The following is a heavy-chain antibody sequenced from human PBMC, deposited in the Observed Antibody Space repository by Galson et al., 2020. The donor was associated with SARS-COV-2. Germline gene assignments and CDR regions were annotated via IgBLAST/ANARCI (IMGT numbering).Heavy chain of an antibody. Sequence: GGSLRLSCAASGFTFSSYGMHWVRQAPGKGLEWVAVISYDGSNKYYADSVKGRFTISRDNSKNTLYLQMNSLRAEDTAVYYCAKDRERIMITFGGAYWGQGTLVTVSS. CDR3: AKDRERIMITFGGAY. CDR1: GFTFSSYG. V-gene: IGHV3-30*18. CDR2: ISYDGSNK. J-gene: IGHJ4*02. D-gene: IGHD3-16*01.